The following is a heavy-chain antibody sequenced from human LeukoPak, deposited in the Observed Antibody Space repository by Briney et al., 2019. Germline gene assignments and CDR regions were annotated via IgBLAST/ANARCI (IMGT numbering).Heavy chain of an antibody. CDR3: ARAVYCSSTSCFYFDY. CDR1: GFTFSDHQ. J-gene: IGHJ4*02. Sequence: GSLRLSCAASGFTFSDHQMDWVRQAPGKGLEWIGYIYHSGYTYYNPSLNSRLTISVDTSKNQFSLKLSSVTAADTAVYYCARAVYCSSTSCFYFDYWGQGTLVTVSS. D-gene: IGHD2-2*01. V-gene: IGHV4-59*11. CDR2: IYHSGYT.